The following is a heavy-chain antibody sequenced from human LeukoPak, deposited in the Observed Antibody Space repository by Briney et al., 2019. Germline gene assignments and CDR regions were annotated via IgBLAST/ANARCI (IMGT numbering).Heavy chain of an antibody. V-gene: IGHV1-69*02. CDR1: GGTSISYT. CDR3: ASGYYVLFDY. D-gene: IGHD3-10*02. Sequence: SVKVSCMASGGTSISYTTSWVRPAPGQGLEWMGRIIPILGIANYAQKFQGRVTITADKSTSTAYMELSSLRSEDTAVYYCASGYYVLFDYWGQGTLVTVSS. J-gene: IGHJ4*02. CDR2: IIPILGIA.